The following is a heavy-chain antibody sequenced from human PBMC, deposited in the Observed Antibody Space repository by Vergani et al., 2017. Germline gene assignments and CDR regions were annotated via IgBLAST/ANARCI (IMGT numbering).Heavy chain of an antibody. Sequence: QVQLVQSGSELKKPGASVKVSCKTSGYTFTRYAMNWVRQAPGQGLEWMGWINTKTGNPTYAQGFTGRFVFSLDTPVRTAYLQISSLKAEDTAVYYCARDRGYDDSSGYNPLDFDYWGQGILVTVSS. CDR3: ARDRGYDDSSGYNPLDFDY. CDR2: INTKTGNP. J-gene: IGHJ4*02. V-gene: IGHV7-4-1*02. CDR1: GYTFTRYA. D-gene: IGHD3-22*01.